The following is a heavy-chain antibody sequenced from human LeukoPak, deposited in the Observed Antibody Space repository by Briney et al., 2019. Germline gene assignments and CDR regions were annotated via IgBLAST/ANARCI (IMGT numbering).Heavy chain of an antibody. J-gene: IGHJ3*02. CDR1: GGSMNNYF. Sequence: PSETLSVTCTVSGGSMNNYFWTWTRQPPGKGLEWIAYISYSGTNHYNPSLNSRATISLDTSKNQFSLRVTSVTAADTAVYYCARDPWPDSNEVDNAFDIWSRGTMVTVSS. V-gene: IGHV4-59*01. CDR3: ARDPWPDSNEVDNAFDI. CDR2: ISYSGTN. D-gene: IGHD3-22*01.